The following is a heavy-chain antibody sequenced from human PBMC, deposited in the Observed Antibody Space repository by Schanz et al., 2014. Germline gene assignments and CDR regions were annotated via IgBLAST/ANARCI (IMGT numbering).Heavy chain of an antibody. CDR2: IYHSGST. Sequence: QVQLQESGPGLVKPSETLSLTCGVSGGSISSGGSSWNWIRLPPGKGLEWIGYIYHSGSTYYNPSLKSRVAISVDRSKNRFSLILSSVTAADTAVYYCARSPGDFRGWFDSWGQGTLVTVSS. J-gene: IGHJ5*01. CDR3: ARSPGDFRGWFDS. D-gene: IGHD4-17*01. CDR1: GGSISSGGSS. V-gene: IGHV4-30-2*01.